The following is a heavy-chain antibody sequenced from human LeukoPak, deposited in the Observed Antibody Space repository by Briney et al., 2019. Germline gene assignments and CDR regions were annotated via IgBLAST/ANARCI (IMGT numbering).Heavy chain of an antibody. CDR3: AKGAEIDL. D-gene: IGHD3-16*01. V-gene: IGHV3-23*01. CDR2: VTGPGDIT. J-gene: IGHJ5*02. CDR1: GFTFTNYA. Sequence: GGSLRLSCATSGFTFTNYAMNWVRQAPGKGLEWVSAVTGPGDITYYADSVKGRFFMSREDSKTTVYLQMNSLRAEDTAIYYCAKGAEIDLWGQGTLVTVSS.